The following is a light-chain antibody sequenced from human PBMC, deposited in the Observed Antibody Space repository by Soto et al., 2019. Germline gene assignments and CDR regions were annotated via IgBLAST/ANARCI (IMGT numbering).Light chain of an antibody. J-gene: IGKJ1*01. Sequence: IQLTQSPSSLSASVGDRVTITCMASQSISSWLAWYQQKPGKAPKLLIYKASTLKSGVPSRFSGSGSGTEFTLTISSLQPDDFATYYCQHYNSYSEAFGPGTKVDIK. CDR1: QSISSW. V-gene: IGKV1-5*03. CDR3: QHYNSYSEA. CDR2: KAS.